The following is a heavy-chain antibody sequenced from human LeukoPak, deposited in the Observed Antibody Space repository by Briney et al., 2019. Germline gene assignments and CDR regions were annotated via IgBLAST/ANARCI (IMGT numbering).Heavy chain of an antibody. CDR3: ARGSSAHDFDY. D-gene: IGHD2-15*01. CDR1: GYSISRAYY. CDR2: IYHSGNT. J-gene: IGHJ4*02. Sequence: SETLSLTCTVSGYSISRAYYWGWIRQPPGNGLEWIGSIYHSGNTYYNPSLKSRVTISVDTSNNRFSLKLSSVTAADTAVYYCARGSSAHDFDYWGQGTLVTVSS. V-gene: IGHV4-38-2*02.